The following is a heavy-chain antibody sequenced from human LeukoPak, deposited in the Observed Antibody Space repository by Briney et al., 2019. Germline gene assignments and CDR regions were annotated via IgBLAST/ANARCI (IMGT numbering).Heavy chain of an antibody. J-gene: IGHJ4*02. CDR1: GSTFSNYG. V-gene: IGHV3-23*01. CDR3: AKESTGSSPDY. CDR2: IAGSGDDA. D-gene: IGHD1-26*01. Sequence: GGSLRLSCAASGSTFSNYGMSWLRQAPGKGLEWVSAIAGSGDDAYYADSVHGRFTMSRDNSKSTLYLQMNSLRVEDTALYYCAKESTGSSPDYWGQGTLVTVSS.